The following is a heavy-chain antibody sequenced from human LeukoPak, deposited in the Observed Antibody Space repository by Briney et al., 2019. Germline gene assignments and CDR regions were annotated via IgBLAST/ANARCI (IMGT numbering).Heavy chain of an antibody. CDR1: GYTFTSYG. D-gene: IGHD1-1*01. J-gene: IGHJ6*02. V-gene: IGHV1-18*01. CDR2: INGYNGVT. Sequence: ASVKVSCKASGYTFTSYGIGWVRQAPGQGLEWMGWINGYNGVTKYAEKVQDRVTIIKDTATSTASMELRNLTSDDTAVYYCSRGRRRGTYYGMGVWGQGTSVIVSS. CDR3: SRGRRRGTYYGMGV.